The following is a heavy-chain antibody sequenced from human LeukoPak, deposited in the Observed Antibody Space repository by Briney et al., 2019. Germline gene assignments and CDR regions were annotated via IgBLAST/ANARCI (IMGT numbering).Heavy chain of an antibody. CDR2: ISGSGGST. CDR3: AKAHGPYCSGGSCYCNY. Sequence: GGSLRLSFAASGFTFSSYAMSWVRQAPGKGLEWVSVISGSGGSTYYADSVKGRFTISRDNSKNTLYLQMNSLRAEDTAVYYCAKAHGPYCSGGSCYCNYWGQGTLVTVCS. CDR1: GFTFSSYA. V-gene: IGHV3-23*01. J-gene: IGHJ4*02. D-gene: IGHD2-15*01.